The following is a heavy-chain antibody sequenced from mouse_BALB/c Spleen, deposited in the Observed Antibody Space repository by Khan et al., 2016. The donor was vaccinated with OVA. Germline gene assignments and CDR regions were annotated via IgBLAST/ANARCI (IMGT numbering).Heavy chain of an antibody. CDR1: GFTFSSYA. CDR3: ASGDYRYDYYCDY. J-gene: IGHJ2*01. Sequence: VQLKESGGGLVKPGGSLKLSCAASGFTFSSYAMSWVRQTPEKRLEWVATISSGGSYTYYPDSVKGRFTFSRDNAKNTLYLQMSSLRSEDTAMDYCASGDYRYDYYCDYWGQGTTLTVSS. V-gene: IGHV5-9-3*01. CDR2: ISSGGSYT. D-gene: IGHD2-14*01.